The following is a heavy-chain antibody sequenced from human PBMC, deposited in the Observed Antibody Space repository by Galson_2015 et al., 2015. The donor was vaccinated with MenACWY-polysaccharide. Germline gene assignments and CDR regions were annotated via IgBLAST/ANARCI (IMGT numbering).Heavy chain of an antibody. D-gene: IGHD1-1*01. J-gene: IGHJ4*02. CDR2: INGDGSVS. CDR3: ARSGAAGTYHFDY. V-gene: IGHV3-74*01. CDR1: GFSFNIHW. Sequence: SLRLSCAASGFSFNIHWMQWVRQAPGKGLVWVSRINGDGSVSNYADAVKGRFTISRDSAKNTMYLQMNSLRAEDTAVYYCARSGAAGTYHFDYWGQGALGTVSS.